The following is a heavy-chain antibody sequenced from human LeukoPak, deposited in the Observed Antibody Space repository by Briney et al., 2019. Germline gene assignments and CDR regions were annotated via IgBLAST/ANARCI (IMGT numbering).Heavy chain of an antibody. CDR2: IYHSGST. V-gene: IGHV4-38-2*02. CDR3: ASLKRQEVDYGLEPFDP. J-gene: IGHJ5*02. Sequence: SETLSLTCTVSGYSISSGYYWGWIRQPPGKGLEWIGSIYHSGSTYYNPSLKSRVTISVDTSKNQFSLKLSSVTAADTAVYYCASLKRQEVDYGLEPFDPWGQGTLVTVSS. D-gene: IGHD4-17*01. CDR1: GYSISSGYY.